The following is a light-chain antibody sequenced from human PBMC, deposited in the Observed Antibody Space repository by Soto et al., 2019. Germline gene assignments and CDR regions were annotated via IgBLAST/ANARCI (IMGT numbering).Light chain of an antibody. Sequence: QSVLTQPPSVSGAPGQRVTISCTGTSSDVGSYNLVSWFQQHPGKVPKLLIYEGTKRPSGLSDRFSGSKSGTTASLTISGLQAEDEANYYCYSYAGENLYVFGTGTKVTVL. CDR1: SSDVGSYNL. V-gene: IGLV2-23*01. CDR3: YSYAGENLYV. CDR2: EGT. J-gene: IGLJ1*01.